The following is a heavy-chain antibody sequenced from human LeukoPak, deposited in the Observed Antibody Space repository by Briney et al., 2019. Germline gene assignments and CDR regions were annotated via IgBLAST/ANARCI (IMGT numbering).Heavy chain of an antibody. J-gene: IGHJ4*02. CDR3: ARSSGYYYKPIGY. CDR1: GFTFSSYG. V-gene: IGHV3-30*03. D-gene: IGHD3-22*01. Sequence: GGSLRLSCAASGFTFSSYGMHWVRQAPGKGLEWVAVISYDGSNKYYADSVKGRFTISRDNSKNTPYLQMNSLRAEDTAVYYCARSSGYYYKPIGYWGQGTLVTVSS. CDR2: ISYDGSNK.